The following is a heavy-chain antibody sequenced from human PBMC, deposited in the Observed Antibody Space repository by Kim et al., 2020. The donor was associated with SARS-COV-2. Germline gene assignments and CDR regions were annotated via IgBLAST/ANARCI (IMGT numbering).Heavy chain of an antibody. J-gene: IGHJ4*02. D-gene: IGHD5-18*01. CDR3: ASKADTAMASNFDY. Sequence: NPSLKSRVTISVDTSKNQFSLKLSSVTAADTAVYYCASKADTAMASNFDYWGQGTLVTVSS. V-gene: IGHV4-34*01.